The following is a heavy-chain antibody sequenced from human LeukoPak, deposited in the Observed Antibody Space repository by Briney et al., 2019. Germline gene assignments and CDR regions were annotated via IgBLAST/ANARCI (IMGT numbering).Heavy chain of an antibody. J-gene: IGHJ3*02. V-gene: IGHV3-53*01. D-gene: IGHD4-17*01. CDR2: IYSGGST. CDR1: GFAVSSNY. CDR3: AREDYGLDAFDI. Sequence: PGGSLRLSCAASGFAVSSNYMSWVRQAPGKGLEWVSVIYSGGSTYYADSVKGRFTISRDNSKNTLYLQMNSLRAEDTAVYYCAREDYGLDAFDIWGQGTMVTVSS.